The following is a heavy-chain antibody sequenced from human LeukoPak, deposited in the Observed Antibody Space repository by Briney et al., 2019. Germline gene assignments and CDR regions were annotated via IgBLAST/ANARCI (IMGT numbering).Heavy chain of an antibody. D-gene: IGHD3-10*01. CDR2: IYYSGST. J-gene: IGHJ6*03. Sequence: SETLPLTCTVSGGSISSTSYDWYWIRQPPGKGLEWIGYIYYSGSTNYNPSLKSRVTISVDTSKNQFSLKLSSVTAADTAVYYCARDRITMVRGNYYYYYMDVWGKGTTVTVSS. CDR3: ARDRITMVRGNYYYYYMDV. V-gene: IGHV4-61*01. CDR1: GGSISSTSYD.